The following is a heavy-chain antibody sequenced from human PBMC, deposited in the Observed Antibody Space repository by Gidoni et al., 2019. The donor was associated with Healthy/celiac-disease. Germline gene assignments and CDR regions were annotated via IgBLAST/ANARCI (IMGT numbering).Heavy chain of an antibody. CDR1: GGSISSGGYS. D-gene: IGHD7-27*01. CDR2: IYYRGTT. V-gene: IGHV4-31*03. CDR3: ARDGSWGSITP. J-gene: IGHJ5*01. Sequence: QVQLQESGPGLVKPSQTLSLTCTVSGGSISSGGYSWSWIRQHPGKGLEWIGYIYYRGTTYYNPSLKGRVTISVDTSKNQFSLELSSVTAADPAVYYCARDGSWGSITPWGQGTLVTVSS.